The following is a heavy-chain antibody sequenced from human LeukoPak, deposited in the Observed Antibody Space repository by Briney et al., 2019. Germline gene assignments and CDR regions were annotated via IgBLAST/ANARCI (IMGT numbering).Heavy chain of an antibody. V-gene: IGHV1-69*06. Sequence: SVKVSCKASGGTFSSYAISWGRQAPGHGLEWMGGIIPIFGTANYAQKFPGRVTITADKSTSTAYMELSSLRSEDTAVYYCARDSARERGLWFDPWGQGTLVSVSS. CDR2: IIPIFGTA. CDR1: GGTFSSYA. D-gene: IGHD3-16*01. CDR3: ARDSARERGLWFDP. J-gene: IGHJ5*02.